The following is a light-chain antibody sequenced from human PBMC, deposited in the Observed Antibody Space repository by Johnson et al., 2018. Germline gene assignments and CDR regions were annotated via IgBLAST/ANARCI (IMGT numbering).Light chain of an antibody. CDR2: ENN. J-gene: IGLJ1*01. CDR3: ETWDSSLSAGNG. Sequence: QSVLTQPPSVSAAPGQKVTISCSGSSSNIGNNYVSWYQQLPGTAPKLLIYENNKRPSGIPDRFSGSKSGTSATLGITGLQTGDEADYYCETWDSSLSAGNGYETGTKVPVL. V-gene: IGLV1-51*02. CDR1: SSNIGNNY.